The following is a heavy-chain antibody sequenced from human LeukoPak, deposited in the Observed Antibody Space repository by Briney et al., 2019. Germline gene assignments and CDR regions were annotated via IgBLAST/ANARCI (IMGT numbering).Heavy chain of an antibody. D-gene: IGHD4-17*01. Sequence: PGRSLRLSCAASGFTFRTYAMSWVRQAPGKGLEWVSAISGSGGSTYYADSVKGRFTISRDNSKNTLYLQMNSLRAEDTAVYYCAKSGDYFDYWGQGTLVTVSS. CDR1: GFTFRTYA. V-gene: IGHV3-23*01. J-gene: IGHJ4*02. CDR2: ISGSGGST. CDR3: AKSGDYFDY.